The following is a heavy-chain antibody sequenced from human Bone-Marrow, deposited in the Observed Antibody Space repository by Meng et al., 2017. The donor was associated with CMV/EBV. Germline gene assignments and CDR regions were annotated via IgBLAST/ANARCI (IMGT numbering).Heavy chain of an antibody. D-gene: IGHD2-2*01. CDR2: ISWDGGST. V-gene: IGHV3-43D*03. J-gene: IGHJ4*02. CDR3: AKDCPPFTQLGTSCIDY. Sequence: GESLKISCAASGFTFDDYAMHWVRQAPGKGLEWVSLISWDGGSTYYADSVKGRFTISRDNSKNSLYLQMNSLRAEDTALYYCAKDCPPFTQLGTSCIDYWGQGTLVTVSS. CDR1: GFTFDDYA.